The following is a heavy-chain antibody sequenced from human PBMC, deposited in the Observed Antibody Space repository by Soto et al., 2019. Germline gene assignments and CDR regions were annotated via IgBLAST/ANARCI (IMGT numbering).Heavy chain of an antibody. D-gene: IGHD3-10*01. Sequence: QVQLVESGGGVVQPGRSLRLSCAASGFTFSSYGMHWVRQAPGKGLEWVAVISYDGSNKYYADSVKGRFTISRDNSKNTLYLQMNSLRAEDTAVYYCAKDRELFNYYGSGSYHYWGQGTLVTVSS. V-gene: IGHV3-30*18. CDR2: ISYDGSNK. CDR3: AKDRELFNYYGSGSYHY. CDR1: GFTFSSYG. J-gene: IGHJ4*02.